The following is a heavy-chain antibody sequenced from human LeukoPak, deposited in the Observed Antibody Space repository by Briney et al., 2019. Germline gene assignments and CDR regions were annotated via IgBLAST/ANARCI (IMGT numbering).Heavy chain of an antibody. CDR3: ARDRGGIDFWSAYYHTFDY. J-gene: IGHJ4*02. V-gene: IGHV3-7*01. D-gene: IGHD3-3*01. CDR1: GFTFSSYW. CDR2: IKQDGSEK. Sequence: GSLRLSCAASGFTFSSYWMSWVRQAPGKGLEWVANIKQDGSEKYYVDSVKGRFTISRDNAKNSLYLQMNSLRAEDTVVYYCARDRGGIDFWSAYYHTFDYWGQGTLVTVSS.